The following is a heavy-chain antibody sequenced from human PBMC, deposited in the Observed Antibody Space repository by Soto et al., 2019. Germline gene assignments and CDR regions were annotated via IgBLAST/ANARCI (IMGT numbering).Heavy chain of an antibody. CDR2: IYWDDDK. CDR3: AQRLPHYGLGRERENWFDP. D-gene: IGHD3-10*01. J-gene: IGHJ5*02. Sequence: QITLKESGPTLVRPTQTLTLTCTFSGFSLSTTGVGVGWIRQPPGKALEWLALIYWDDDKRYSPSLKSRLTTTXDXTKNEVILTMTNMDPVDTARYYCAQRLPHYGLGRERENWFDPWGQGTLVTVSS. CDR1: GFSLSTTGVG. V-gene: IGHV2-5*02.